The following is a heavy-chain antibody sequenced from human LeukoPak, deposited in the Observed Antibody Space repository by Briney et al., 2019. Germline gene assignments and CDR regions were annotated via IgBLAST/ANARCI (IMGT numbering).Heavy chain of an antibody. V-gene: IGHV1-8*01. CDR1: GCTFTSYD. Sequence: ASVKVSCKASGCTFTSYDINWVRQATGQGLEWMGWMNPNSGNTGYAQKFQGRVTMTRNTSISTAYMELSSLRSEDTAVYYCARVNRYYDILTGRNFDYWGQGTLVTVSS. CDR2: MNPNSGNT. J-gene: IGHJ4*02. D-gene: IGHD3-9*01. CDR3: ARVNRYYDILTGRNFDY.